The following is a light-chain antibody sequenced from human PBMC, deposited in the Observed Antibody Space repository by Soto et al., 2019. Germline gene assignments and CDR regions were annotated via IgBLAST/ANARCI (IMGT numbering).Light chain of an antibody. CDR3: QQYNSWPLT. CDR2: GAS. Sequence: EIVMTQSPATLSVSPGERATLSCRASQSVNSNLAWYQQKPGQTPRLLIYGASNRATGFPARFSGSGSGTEFTLTISSLQSEDFAVYYCQQYNSWPLTFGGGTKVDIK. J-gene: IGKJ4*01. V-gene: IGKV3-15*01. CDR1: QSVNSN.